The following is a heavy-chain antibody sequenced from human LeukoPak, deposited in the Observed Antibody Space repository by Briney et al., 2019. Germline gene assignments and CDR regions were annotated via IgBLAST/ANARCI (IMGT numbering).Heavy chain of an antibody. CDR2: ISGSGGST. CDR3: ATSIAAAGTDFDY. V-gene: IGHV3-23*01. J-gene: IGHJ4*02. D-gene: IGHD6-13*01. Sequence: GGSLRLSCAASGFTFSSYVMSWVRQAPGKGLEWVSAISGSGGSTYYADSVKGRFTISRDNSKNTLYLQMNSLRAEDTAVYYCATSIAAAGTDFDYWGQGTLVTVSS. CDR1: GFTFSSYV.